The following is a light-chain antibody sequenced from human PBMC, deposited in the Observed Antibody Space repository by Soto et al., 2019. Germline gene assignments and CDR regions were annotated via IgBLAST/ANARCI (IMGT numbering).Light chain of an antibody. Sequence: QSALTQPASVSGSPGQSVTISCTGASSNVGAYEHVSWYQQHPGRAPKLILYDVNNRPSGVSNHFSGSKSGNTASLVISGLQANDEADYYCSSYSTTNILVFGSGTKVTVL. CDR3: SSYSTTNILV. CDR1: SSNVGAYEH. V-gene: IGLV2-14*03. CDR2: DVN. J-gene: IGLJ1*01.